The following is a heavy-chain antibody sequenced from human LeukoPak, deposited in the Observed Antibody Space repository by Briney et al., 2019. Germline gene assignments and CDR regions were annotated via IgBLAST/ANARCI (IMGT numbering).Heavy chain of an antibody. V-gene: IGHV3-23*01. J-gene: IGHJ4*02. CDR2: ISAGGGST. CDR1: GFGFSSYA. D-gene: IGHD3-10*01. CDR3: AKAEGSGNQPFDY. Sequence: GGSLRLSCAASGFGFSSYAMSWVRQAPGKGLEWVSAISAGGGSTYYADSMKGRFTISRDNSKNTLYLQVNSLKAEDTAVYYCAKAEGSGNQPFDYWGQGSLVTVSS.